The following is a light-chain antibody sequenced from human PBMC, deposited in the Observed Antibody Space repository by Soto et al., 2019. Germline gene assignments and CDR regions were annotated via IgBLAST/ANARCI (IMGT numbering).Light chain of an antibody. CDR3: AAWDDSLNGYV. V-gene: IGLV2-14*01. CDR1: SSDVGGYNY. J-gene: IGLJ1*01. Sequence: QSVLTQPASVSGSPGQSITISCTGTSSDVGGYNYVSWYQQHPGKAPKLMIYEVSNRPSGVSNRFSGSKSGTSASLAISGLQSEDEADYYCAAWDDSLNGYVFGTGTKVTVL. CDR2: EVS.